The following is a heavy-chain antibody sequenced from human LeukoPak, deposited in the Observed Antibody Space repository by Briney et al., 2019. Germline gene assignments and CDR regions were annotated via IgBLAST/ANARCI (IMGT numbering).Heavy chain of an antibody. CDR1: GFTFSSYA. J-gene: IGHJ4*02. V-gene: IGHV3-23*01. CDR3: AKYSGSGSYAYYFDY. CDR2: ISGSGGST. D-gene: IGHD3-10*01. Sequence: GGSLRRSCAASGFTFSSYAMSWVRQAPGKGLEWVSAISGSGGSTYYADSVKGRFTISRDNSKNTLYLQMNSLRAEDTAVYYCAKYSGSGSYAYYFDYWGQGTLVTVSS.